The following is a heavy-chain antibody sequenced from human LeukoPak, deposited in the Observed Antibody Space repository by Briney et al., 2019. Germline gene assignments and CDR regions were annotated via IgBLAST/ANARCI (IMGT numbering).Heavy chain of an antibody. CDR2: ISAYNGNT. V-gene: IGHV1-18*04. J-gene: IGHJ5*02. CDR1: GYTFTSYG. CDR3: ARDPGDIVVVPAAIGIWFDP. D-gene: IGHD2-2*01. Sequence: ASVKGSCKASGYTFTSYGISWVRQAPGQGLEWMGWISAYNGNTNYAQKLQGRVTMTTDTSTSSAYMELRSLRSDDTAVYYCARDPGDIVVVPAAIGIWFDPWGQGTLVTVSS.